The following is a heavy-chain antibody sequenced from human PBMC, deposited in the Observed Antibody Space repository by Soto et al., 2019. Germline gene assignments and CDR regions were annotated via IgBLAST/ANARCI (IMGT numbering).Heavy chain of an antibody. V-gene: IGHV4-59*01. CDR3: ARDNSGTTTPYYYYGMEV. CDR1: GGSISSYY. CDR2: IYYSGST. Sequence: PSETLSLTCTVSGGSISSYYWSWIRQPPGKGLEWIGYIYYSGSTNYNPSLKSRVTISVDTSKNQFSLKLSSVTAADTAVYYCARDNSGTTTPYYYYGMEVWGQGTTVTVSS. J-gene: IGHJ6*02. D-gene: IGHD1-7*01.